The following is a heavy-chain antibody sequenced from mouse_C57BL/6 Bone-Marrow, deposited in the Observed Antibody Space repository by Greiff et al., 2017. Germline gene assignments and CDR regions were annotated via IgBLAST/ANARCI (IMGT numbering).Heavy chain of an antibody. CDR3: ARPYYYGISLYIAY. D-gene: IGHD1-1*01. Sequence: EVKLQESGGDLVKPGGSLKLSCAASGFTFSSYGMSWVRQTPDKRLEWVATISSGGSYTYYPDSVKGRFTISSDNAKNTLYLQMCSLNSENTAMYYCARPYYYGISLYIAYWGQGTTLTVSS. CDR1: GFTFSSYG. CDR2: ISSGGSYT. V-gene: IGHV5-6*01. J-gene: IGHJ2*01.